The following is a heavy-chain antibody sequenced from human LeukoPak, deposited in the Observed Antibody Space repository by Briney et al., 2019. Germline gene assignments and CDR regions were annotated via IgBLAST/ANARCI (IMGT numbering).Heavy chain of an antibody. Sequence: SETLSLTCTVSGGSIRSYYWGWVRQPAGKGLEWIGRIYTTGTTNYNPSPKSRLTISADTSKNQFSLNLRSVIAADTAVYYCARQGYTASYYFLDYWSQGTLVTVSS. J-gene: IGHJ4*02. CDR3: ARQGYTASYYFLDY. CDR1: GGSIRSYY. CDR2: IYTTGTT. V-gene: IGHV4-4*07. D-gene: IGHD3-10*01.